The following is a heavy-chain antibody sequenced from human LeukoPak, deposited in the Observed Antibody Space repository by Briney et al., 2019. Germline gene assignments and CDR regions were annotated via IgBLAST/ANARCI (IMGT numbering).Heavy chain of an antibody. CDR1: GGSISNYY. Sequence: KPSETLSLTCTVSGGSISNYYWSWIRQPPGKGLELIGFIYYSGNTNYNPSLKSRVTISVDTSKNQFSLKLNSVTAADTAVYYCARVRYCSTNRCYDREFDNWGQGTLVTVSS. CDR2: IYYSGNT. D-gene: IGHD2-2*01. CDR3: ARVRYCSTNRCYDREFDN. V-gene: IGHV4-59*01. J-gene: IGHJ4*02.